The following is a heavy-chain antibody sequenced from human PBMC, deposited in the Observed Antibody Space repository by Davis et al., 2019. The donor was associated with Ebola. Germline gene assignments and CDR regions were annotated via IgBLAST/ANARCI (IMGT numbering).Heavy chain of an antibody. Sequence: SETLSLTCTVSGGSISSYYWSWIRQPPGKGLEWIGYIYYSGSTNYNPSLKSRVTISVDTSKNQFSLKLSSVTAADTAVYYCARLDSSGYYGLVYWGQGTLVTVSS. J-gene: IGHJ4*02. CDR1: GGSISSYY. CDR2: IYYSGST. D-gene: IGHD3-22*01. V-gene: IGHV4-59*08. CDR3: ARLDSSGYYGLVY.